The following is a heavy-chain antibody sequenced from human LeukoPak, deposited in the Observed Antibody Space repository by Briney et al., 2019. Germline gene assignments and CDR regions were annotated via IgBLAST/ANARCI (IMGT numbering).Heavy chain of an antibody. V-gene: IGHV4-39*01. CDR1: GGSISSCSYY. D-gene: IGHD1-26*01. Sequence: SATLSLTCTVSGGSISSCSYYWDWIRQPPGNGLEWIGSIYYSGSTYYNPSLKSRVTISVDTSKNQFSLKLSSVTAADTAVYYCARVGSYYYYYGMDVWGQGTTVTVSS. J-gene: IGHJ6*02. CDR2: IYYSGST. CDR3: ARVGSYYYYYGMDV.